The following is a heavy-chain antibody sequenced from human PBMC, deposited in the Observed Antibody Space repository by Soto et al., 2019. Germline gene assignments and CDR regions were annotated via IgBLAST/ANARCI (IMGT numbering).Heavy chain of an antibody. D-gene: IGHD2-21*01. CDR1: GGPFNGYY. CDR3: ARVVRGWHPHFDS. J-gene: IGHJ4*02. Sequence: SETLSLTCAANGGPFNGYYWSWIRQPPGKGLEWIGEINHSGSGNYNPSLKSRVTISLDTSKNQFSLKLDSVTAADTAVYYCARVVRGWHPHFDSWGQGTLITVSS. CDR2: INHSGSG. V-gene: IGHV4-34*01.